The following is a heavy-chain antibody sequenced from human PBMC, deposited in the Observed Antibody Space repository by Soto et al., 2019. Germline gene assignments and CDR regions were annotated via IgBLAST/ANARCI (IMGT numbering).Heavy chain of an antibody. V-gene: IGHV1-18*01. D-gene: IGHD3-10*01. CDR1: GYNFITSG. Sequence: QVQLVQSGPEVKRPGASVKVSCKASGYNFITSGINWVRQAPGQGLEWMGWISTANGDRKYAQKFKGIVTMTSEVSTTTAYMELTNLRSDDTAVYFCARGRYFATTHRQWWYFDLWGRGTLVTVSS. J-gene: IGHJ2*01. CDR2: ISTANGDR. CDR3: ARGRYFATTHRQWWYFDL.